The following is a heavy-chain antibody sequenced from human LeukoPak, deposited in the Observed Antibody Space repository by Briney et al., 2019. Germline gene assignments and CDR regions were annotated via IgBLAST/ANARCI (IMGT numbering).Heavy chain of an antibody. Sequence: GGSLRLSCAASGFTFSSYAMSWVRQAPGKGLEWVGRIKSKTDGGTTEYAASVKGRFTISRDDSKSIAYLQMNSLKTEDTAVYYCTASSGWYYFDYWGQGTLVTVSS. D-gene: IGHD6-19*01. V-gene: IGHV3-49*04. J-gene: IGHJ4*02. CDR1: GFTFSSYA. CDR2: IKSKTDGGTT. CDR3: TASSGWYYFDY.